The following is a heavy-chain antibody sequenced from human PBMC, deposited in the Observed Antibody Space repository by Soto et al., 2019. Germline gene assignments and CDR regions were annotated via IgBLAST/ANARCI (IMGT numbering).Heavy chain of an antibody. D-gene: IGHD1-1*01. CDR2: INDGSEE. CDR3: ARDDLFVDNGLDH. J-gene: IGHJ4*02. V-gene: IGHV3-33*01. CDR1: GFSFSEHG. Sequence: QVQLVESGGGVVRPGTSLRLSCAATGFSFSEHGMHWVRQAPGKGLEWLGVINDGSEEWYADSVRGRFTISRDNARNILYLQMDNLRAEDSALYYCARDDLFVDNGLDHWGQGTLVTVSS.